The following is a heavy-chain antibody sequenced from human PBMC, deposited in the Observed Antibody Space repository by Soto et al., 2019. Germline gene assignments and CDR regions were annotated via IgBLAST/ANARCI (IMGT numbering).Heavy chain of an antibody. CDR3: ARGPILRFLALGPGMDV. CDR2: INHSGST. V-gene: IGHV4-34*01. Sequence: SETLSLTCAVYGGSFSGYYWSWIRQPPGKGLEWIGEINHSGSTNYNPSLKSRFTISVDTSKNQFSLKLSSVTAADTAVYYCARGPILRFLALGPGMDVWGQGTTVTVSS. CDR1: GGSFSGYY. J-gene: IGHJ6*02. D-gene: IGHD3-3*01.